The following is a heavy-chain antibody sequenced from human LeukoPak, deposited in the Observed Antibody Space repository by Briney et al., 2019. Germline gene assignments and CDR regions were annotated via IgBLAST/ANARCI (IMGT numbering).Heavy chain of an antibody. D-gene: IGHD3-22*01. Sequence: SETLSLTCTVSGGSISSYYWSWIRQPPGKGLEWIGYIYYSGSTNYNPSLKSRVTISVDTSKNQFSLKLSSVTAADTAVYYCARVWRYDSGVFYYEGGPVFDYWGKGTLVTVSS. CDR2: IYYSGST. V-gene: IGHV4-59*01. CDR1: GGSISSYY. J-gene: IGHJ4*02. CDR3: ARVWRYDSGVFYYEGGPVFDY.